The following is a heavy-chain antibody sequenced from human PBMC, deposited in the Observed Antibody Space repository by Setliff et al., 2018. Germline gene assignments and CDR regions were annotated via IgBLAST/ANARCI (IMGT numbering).Heavy chain of an antibody. J-gene: IGHJ4*02. CDR1: GGSMRSISYY. CDR2: IYDSGTT. CDR3: ARTGTYRYFDS. D-gene: IGHD1-1*01. V-gene: IGHV4-39*01. Sequence: SETLSLTCTVSGGSMRSISYYWGWVRQPPGKGLEWIGTIYDSGTTYYNPSLKSRVTISVDTSKNQFSLRLSSVTAADTAVYYCARTGTYRYFDSWGQGTLVTVSS.